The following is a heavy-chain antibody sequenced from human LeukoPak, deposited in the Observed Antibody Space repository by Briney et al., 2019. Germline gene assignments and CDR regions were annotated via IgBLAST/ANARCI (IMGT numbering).Heavy chain of an antibody. V-gene: IGHV1-46*01. CDR3: ARSGGFHYSDYEVDY. CDR2: INPSGGST. J-gene: IGHJ4*02. D-gene: IGHD5-12*01. Sequence: ASVKVSCKAPGYAFTSYYMHWVRQAPGQGLEWMGIINPSGGSTRYAQRFQGRVTMTRDTSTSTVHMELNSLRSENTAVYYCARSGGFHYSDYEVDYWGQGTLVIVSS. CDR1: GYAFTSYY.